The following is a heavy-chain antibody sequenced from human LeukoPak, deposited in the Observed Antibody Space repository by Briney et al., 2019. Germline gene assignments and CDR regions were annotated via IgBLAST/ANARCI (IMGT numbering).Heavy chain of an antibody. Sequence: SETLSLTCGVNGGSFSGYYWTWIRQPPGKGLEWIGEINHSGSANYNPSLKSRVTISVDTSQKQFSLKLTSVTAADTAVYYCARQYSSGWYKGYFQYWGQGTLVTVSS. CDR3: ARQYSSGWYKGYFQY. CDR2: INHSGSA. V-gene: IGHV4-34*01. CDR1: GGSFSGYY. J-gene: IGHJ1*01. D-gene: IGHD6-19*01.